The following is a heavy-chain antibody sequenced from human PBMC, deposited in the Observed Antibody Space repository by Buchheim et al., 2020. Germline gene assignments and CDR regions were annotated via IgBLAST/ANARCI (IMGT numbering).Heavy chain of an antibody. Sequence: QVQLVQSGAEVKKPGSSVKVSCKASGGTFSSYAISWVRQAPGQGLEWMGRIIPILGIANYAQKLQGRLTITAAKSTRTANMELSSLRSEDTAVYYCASYDNGRWYFDLWGRGTL. CDR1: GGTFSSYA. CDR3: ASYDNGRWYFDL. V-gene: IGHV1-69*04. D-gene: IGHD3-9*01. CDR2: IIPILGIA. J-gene: IGHJ2*01.